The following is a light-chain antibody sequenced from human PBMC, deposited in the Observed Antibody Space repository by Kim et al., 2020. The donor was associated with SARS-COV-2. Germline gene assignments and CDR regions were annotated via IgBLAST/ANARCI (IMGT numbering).Light chain of an antibody. CDR3: QAWHTSAVV. V-gene: IGLV3-1*01. J-gene: IGLJ3*02. Sequence: GAPGQTASIPCSGDELENKFATWYQQKSGQSPILVIYQDRLRPSGISERFSGSTSGNTATLTISGIQATDEADYYCQAWHTSAVVFGGGTQLTVL. CDR2: QDR. CDR1: ELENKF.